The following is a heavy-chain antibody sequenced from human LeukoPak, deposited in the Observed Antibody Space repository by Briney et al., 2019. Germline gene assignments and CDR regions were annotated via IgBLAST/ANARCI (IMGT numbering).Heavy chain of an antibody. D-gene: IGHD3-10*01. CDR3: ARDSFYYGSRSYYRGFDY. Sequence: SETLSLTCAVYGGSFSGYYWSWIRQPPGKGLEWIGEINHSGSTNYNPSLKSRVTISLDSSKNQFSLKLSSVTAADTAVYYCARDSFYYGSRSYYRGFDYWGQGTLVTVSS. CDR2: INHSGST. CDR1: GGSFSGYY. J-gene: IGHJ4*02. V-gene: IGHV4-34*01.